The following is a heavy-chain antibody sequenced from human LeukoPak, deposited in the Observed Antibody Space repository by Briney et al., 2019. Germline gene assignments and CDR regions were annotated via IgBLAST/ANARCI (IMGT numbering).Heavy chain of an antibody. Sequence: QPGGSLRLSCAASGYTFSSYSMNWVRQAPGKGLEWVSYISSSSSTIYYADSVKGRFTISRDNAKNSLYLQMNSLRAEDTAVYYCARDRAGYSCGSDAFDIWGQGTMFTVSS. CDR1: GYTFSSYS. V-gene: IGHV3-48*01. J-gene: IGHJ3*02. CDR2: ISSSSSTI. CDR3: ARDRAGYSCGSDAFDI. D-gene: IGHD5-18*01.